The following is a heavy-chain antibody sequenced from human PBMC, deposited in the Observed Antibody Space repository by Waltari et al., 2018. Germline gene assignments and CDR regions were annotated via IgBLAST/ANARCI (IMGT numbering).Heavy chain of an antibody. J-gene: IGHJ4*02. CDR2: ISATADAT. D-gene: IGHD7-27*01. Sequence: EVQLLASGGGQVRPGGSLRLSCGTSGFRFSTWSMPWVRQSPEKGLQWVSTISATADATYYAESVKGRFTVSRDQSKSTLYLQMNSLTFEDTAVYYCAKGGRDWGPHFDYWGQGIPVIVSS. CDR3: AKGGRDWGPHFDY. CDR1: GFRFSTWS. V-gene: IGHV3-23*01.